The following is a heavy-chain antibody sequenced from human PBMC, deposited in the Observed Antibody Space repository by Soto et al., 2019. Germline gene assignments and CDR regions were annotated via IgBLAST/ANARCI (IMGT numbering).Heavy chain of an antibody. CDR1: GFTFSSYA. CDR3: AQDVGDYSDHRGLDY. CDR2: ISGSGTNR. D-gene: IGHD4-17*01. V-gene: IGHV3-23*01. Sequence: EVQLWESGGGLVQPGGSLRLSCAASGFTFSSYAMTWVRQAPGKGLEWVSAISGSGTNRYYADSVNVRFTISRDHATNPLSLPMNSLRAEATSAYYCAQDVGDYSDHRGLDYWGQRTLVTVSS. J-gene: IGHJ4*02.